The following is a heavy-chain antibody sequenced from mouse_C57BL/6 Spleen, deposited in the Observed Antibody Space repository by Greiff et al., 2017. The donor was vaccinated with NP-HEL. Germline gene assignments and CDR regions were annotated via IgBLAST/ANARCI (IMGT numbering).Heavy chain of an antibody. CDR1: GFNIKDYY. Sequence: EVKLQESGAELVKPGASVKLSCTASGFNIKDYYMHWVKQRTEQGLEWIGRIDPEDGETKYAPKFQGKATITADTSSNTAYLQLSSLTSWDTAVYYCARSYYRPYGSSYGFAYWGKRTLVTASA. V-gene: IGHV14-2*01. D-gene: IGHD1-1*01. CDR3: ARSYYRPYGSSYGFAY. CDR2: IDPEDGET. J-gene: IGHJ3*01.